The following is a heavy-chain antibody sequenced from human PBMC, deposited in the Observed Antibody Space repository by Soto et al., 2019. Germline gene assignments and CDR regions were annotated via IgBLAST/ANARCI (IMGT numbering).Heavy chain of an antibody. J-gene: IGHJ4*02. CDR3: ASQYGHHSY. CDR1: GGSISSGGYS. Sequence: SETLSLTCAVSGGSISSGGYSWSWIRQPPGKGLEWIGYIYHSGSTYYNPSLKSRVTISVDRSKNQFSLKLCSVTGADTAVYNCASQYGHHSYWGQRTLVTVSS. D-gene: IGHD4-17*01. V-gene: IGHV4-30-2*01. CDR2: IYHSGST.